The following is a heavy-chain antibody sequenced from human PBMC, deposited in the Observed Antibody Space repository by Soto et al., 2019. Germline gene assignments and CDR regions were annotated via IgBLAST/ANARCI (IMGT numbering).Heavy chain of an antibody. CDR3: ARIYYDSVFDY. CDR1: SGSISSSSYY. Sequence: PSDSLCLTCTVCSGSISSSSYYWGWIRQPPGKGLEWIGSIYYSGSTYYNPSLKSRVTISVDTSKNQFSLKLSSVTAADTAVYYCARIYYDSVFDYWGQGTLVTVSS. CDR2: IYYSGST. V-gene: IGHV4-39*01. D-gene: IGHD3-22*01. J-gene: IGHJ4*02.